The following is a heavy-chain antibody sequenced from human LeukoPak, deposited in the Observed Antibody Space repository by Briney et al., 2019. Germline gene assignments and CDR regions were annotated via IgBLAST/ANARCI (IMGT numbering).Heavy chain of an antibody. V-gene: IGHV1-18*01. J-gene: IGHJ4*02. D-gene: IGHD1-26*01. CDR3: AKSGKGLLRPYFDY. CDR1: GYTFTSYG. CDR2: ISAYNGNT. Sequence: ASAKVSCKASGYTFTSYGISWVRQAPGQGLEWMGWISAYNGNTNYAQKLQGRVTMTTDTSTSTAYMELRSLRSDDTAVYYCAKSGKGLLRPYFDYWGQGTLVTVSS.